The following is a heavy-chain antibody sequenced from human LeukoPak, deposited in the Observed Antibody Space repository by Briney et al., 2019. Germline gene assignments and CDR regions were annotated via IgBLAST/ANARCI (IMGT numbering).Heavy chain of an antibody. J-gene: IGHJ4*02. V-gene: IGHV3-21*01. CDR1: GFSFSTFD. CDR3: ARVTKWYSSIATGY. CDR2: ISSRSTYL. D-gene: IGHD6-13*01. Sequence: GGSLRLSCAGSGFSFSTFDMSWVRQAPGRGLEWVSSISSRSTYLDYADSLKGRFTISRDNAKNSLYLQMNSLRAEDTGVYYCARVTKWYSSIATGYWGQGTLVTVSS.